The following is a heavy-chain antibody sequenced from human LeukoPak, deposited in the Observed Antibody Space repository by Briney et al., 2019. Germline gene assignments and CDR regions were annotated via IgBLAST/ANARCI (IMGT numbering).Heavy chain of an antibody. V-gene: IGHV4-34*01. CDR3: ARQISDPMRRGTNYYFDY. CDR1: GGSFSGYY. D-gene: IGHD1/OR15-1a*01. Sequence: PSETLSLTCAVYGGSFSGYYWSWIRQPPGMGLEWIGQIYHSGDTKYNGSLKSRVTISVDTSKNQFSLKLSSVTAADTAVYYCARQISDPMRRGTNYYFDYWGQGTLVTVSS. J-gene: IGHJ4*02. CDR2: IYHSGDT.